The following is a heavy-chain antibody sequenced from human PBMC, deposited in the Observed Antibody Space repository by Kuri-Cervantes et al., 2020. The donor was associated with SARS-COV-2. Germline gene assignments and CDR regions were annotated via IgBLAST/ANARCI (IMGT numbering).Heavy chain of an antibody. CDR2: IYTSGST. Sequence: SETLSLTCTVSGGSISSGSYYWSWIRRPAGKGLEWIGRIYTSGSTNYNPSLKSRVTISVDTSKNQFSLKLSSVTAADTAVYYCARVSSSWAIDYWGQGTLVTVSS. J-gene: IGHJ4*02. CDR1: GGSISSGSYY. CDR3: ARVSSSWAIDY. V-gene: IGHV4-61*02. D-gene: IGHD6-13*01.